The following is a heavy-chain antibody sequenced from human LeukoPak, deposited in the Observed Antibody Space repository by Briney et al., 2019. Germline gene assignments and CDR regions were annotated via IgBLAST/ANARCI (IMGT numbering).Heavy chain of an antibody. CDR2: IYYSGST. V-gene: IGHV4-59*01. CDR1: GGSISSYY. J-gene: IGHJ4*02. CDR3: ARGFGDYDSSGYYSLGYFDY. Sequence: PSETLSLTCTVSGGSISSYYWSWIRQPPGKGLEWNGYIYYSGSTNYNPSLKSRVTISVDTSKNQFSLRLSSVTAADTAVYYCARGFGDYDSSGYYSLGYFDYWGQGTLVTVSS. D-gene: IGHD3-22*01.